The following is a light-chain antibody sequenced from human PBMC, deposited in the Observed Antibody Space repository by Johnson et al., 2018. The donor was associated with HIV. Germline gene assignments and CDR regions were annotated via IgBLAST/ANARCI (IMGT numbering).Light chain of an antibody. J-gene: IGLJ1*01. CDR2: DNN. V-gene: IGLV1-51*01. Sequence: QSVLTQPPSVSAAPGQKVTISCSGSSSNIGNNYVSWYQQLPGTAPKLLIYDNNKRPSGIPDRFSGSKSGTSATLGITGLKTGDEADYYCGTWDSSLSGLYVFGTGTKVTVL. CDR3: GTWDSSLSGLYV. CDR1: SSNIGNNY.